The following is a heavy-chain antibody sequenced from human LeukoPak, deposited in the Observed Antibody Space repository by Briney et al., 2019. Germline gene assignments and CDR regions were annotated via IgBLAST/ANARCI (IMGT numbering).Heavy chain of an antibody. J-gene: IGHJ4*02. CDR3: ARSENIAVTGPDY. Sequence: ASVTVSCKASGYTFIAYYIHWLRQAPGQGLAWMGWSNPKSGGKNYAQKFQGRGTMTRDTSISTAYVELRRLRSDDTAVYYCARSENIAVTGPDYWGQGTLVTVSS. D-gene: IGHD3-9*01. CDR2: SNPKSGGK. CDR1: GYTFIAYY. V-gene: IGHV1-2*02.